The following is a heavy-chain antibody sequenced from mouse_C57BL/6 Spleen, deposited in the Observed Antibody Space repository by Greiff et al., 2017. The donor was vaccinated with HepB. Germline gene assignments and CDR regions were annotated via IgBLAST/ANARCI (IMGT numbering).Heavy chain of an antibody. D-gene: IGHD2-1*01. V-gene: IGHV1-26*01. Sequence: EVQLQQSGPELVKPGASVKISCKASGYTFTDYYMNWVKQSHGKSLEWIGDINPNNGGTSYNQKFKGKATLTVDKSSSTAYMELRSLTSEDSAVYYCARFDGNYHYYAMDYWGQGTSVTVSS. CDR1: GYTFTDYY. CDR2: INPNNGGT. CDR3: ARFDGNYHYYAMDY. J-gene: IGHJ4*01.